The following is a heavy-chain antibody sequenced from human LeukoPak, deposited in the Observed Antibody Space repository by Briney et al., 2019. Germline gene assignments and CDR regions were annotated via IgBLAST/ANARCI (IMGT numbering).Heavy chain of an antibody. D-gene: IGHD1-26*01. V-gene: IGHV5-51*01. J-gene: IGHJ4*02. CDR1: GYSFTTYW. CDR3: ARRERGATYYFDY. Sequence: GESLKISCKGSGYSFTTYWIGWVRQMPGKGLEWMGSFYPGDSDTRYSPSFQGQVTISADKSISTAYLQWSSLKASDTAMYYCARRERGATYYFDYWGQGTLVTVSS. CDR2: FYPGDSDT.